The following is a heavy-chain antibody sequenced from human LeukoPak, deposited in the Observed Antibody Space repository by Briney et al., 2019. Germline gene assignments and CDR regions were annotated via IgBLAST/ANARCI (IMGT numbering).Heavy chain of an antibody. D-gene: IGHD5-18*01. CDR3: AKDRRYSYDPRDFDY. V-gene: IGHV3-23*01. J-gene: IGHJ4*02. Sequence: GTLRLSCAASGFTFSSYGMSWVRQAPGKGREWVSAISGSGGSTYYADSVKGRFTISRDNSKNTLYLQMNSLRAEDTAVYYCAKDRRYSYDPRDFDYWGQGTLVTVSS. CDR1: GFTFSSYG. CDR2: ISGSGGST.